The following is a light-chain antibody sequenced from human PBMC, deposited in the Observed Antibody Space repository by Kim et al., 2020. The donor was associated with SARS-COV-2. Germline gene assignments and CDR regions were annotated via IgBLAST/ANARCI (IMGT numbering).Light chain of an antibody. CDR2: DVT. CDR1: SSDVGNYND. CDR3: CSYASSGTLI. V-gene: IGLV2-14*03. J-gene: IGLJ2*01. Sequence: GQSITISCTGTSSDVGNYNDVSWYQHHPGEAPKVMIYDVTKRPSGVSNRFFGSKSGNTASLTISGLQTEDEAHYYCCSYASSGTLIFGGGTQLTVL.